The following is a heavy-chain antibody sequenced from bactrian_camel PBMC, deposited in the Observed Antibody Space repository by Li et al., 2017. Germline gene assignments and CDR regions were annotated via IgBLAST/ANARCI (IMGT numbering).Heavy chain of an antibody. CDR1: GYMYSRNC. Sequence: VQLVESGGGSVQVGGSLRLSCVASGYMYSRNCMAWFRQSPGKEREGVAAICGSGYTDYAGSVAGRFTVSKDNAKNALYLQMDNLRPEDTAMYYCAEGRGSRGEHCYSLNYWGQGTQVTVS. CDR2: ICGSGYT. J-gene: IGHJ4*01. V-gene: IGHV3S53*01. CDR3: AEGRGSRGEHCYSLNY. D-gene: IGHD6*01.